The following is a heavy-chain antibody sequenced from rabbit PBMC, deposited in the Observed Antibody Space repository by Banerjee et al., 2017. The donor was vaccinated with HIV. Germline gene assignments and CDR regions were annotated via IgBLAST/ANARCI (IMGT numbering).Heavy chain of an antibody. CDR3: ARTGNGGTGYDL. J-gene: IGHJ6*01. CDR2: IYTSSGST. CDR1: GFDLSSYYY. D-gene: IGHD7-1*01. V-gene: IGHV1S40*01. Sequence: QSLEESGGGLVKPEGSLTLTCKDSGFDLSSYYYMSWVRQAPGKGLEWIACIYTSSGSTWYASWAKGRFTISKTSSTTVTLQMTSLTAADTATYFCARTGNGGTGYDLWGPGTLVTVS.